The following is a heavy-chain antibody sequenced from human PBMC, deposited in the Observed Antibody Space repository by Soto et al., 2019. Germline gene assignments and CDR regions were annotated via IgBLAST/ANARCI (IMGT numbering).Heavy chain of an antibody. D-gene: IGHD6-13*01. V-gene: IGHV3-23*01. CDR2: ISGSGGST. Sequence: EVQLLESGGGLVQPGGSLRLSCAASGFTFSGYAMSWVRQAPGKGLEWVSAISGSGGSTYYADSVKGRFTISRDNSKNTLYLQMNSLRAEDTAVYYCAKGVSSSWYGGGAFDIWGQGTMVTVSS. CDR1: GFTFSGYA. J-gene: IGHJ3*02. CDR3: AKGVSSSWYGGGAFDI.